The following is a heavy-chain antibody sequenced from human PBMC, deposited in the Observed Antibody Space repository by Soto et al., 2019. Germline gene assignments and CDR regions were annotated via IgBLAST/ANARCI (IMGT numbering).Heavy chain of an antibody. D-gene: IGHD4-17*01. J-gene: IGHJ4*02. Sequence: SETLSLTCTVSGGSISSYYWSWIRQPPGKGLEWIGYIYYSGSTNYNPSLKSRVTISVDTSKNQFSLKLSSVTAADPAVYYCARHSSYGDCDYWGQGTLVTVSS. CDR3: ARHSSYGDCDY. CDR1: GGSISSYY. CDR2: IYYSGST. V-gene: IGHV4-59*08.